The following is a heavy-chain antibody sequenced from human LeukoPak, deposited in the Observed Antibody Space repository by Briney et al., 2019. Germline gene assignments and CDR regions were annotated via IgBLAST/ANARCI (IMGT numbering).Heavy chain of an antibody. D-gene: IGHD6-19*01. J-gene: IGHJ4*02. V-gene: IGHV3-23*01. CDR3: AKSYSSGWYSIDY. Sequence: PGGSLRLSCAASGFTFSTYAMSWVRQAPGKGLEWVSAISGSGGSTYYADSVKGRFTISRDNSKNTLYLQMNSLRAEDTAVYYCAKSYSSGWYSIDYWGQGTLVTVSS. CDR1: GFTFSTYA. CDR2: ISGSGGST.